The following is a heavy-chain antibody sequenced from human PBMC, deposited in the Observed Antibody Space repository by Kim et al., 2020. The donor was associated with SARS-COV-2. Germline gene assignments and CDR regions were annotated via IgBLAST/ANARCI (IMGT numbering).Heavy chain of an antibody. CDR3: ARVRQWLARRQYYFDY. D-gene: IGHD6-19*01. Sequence: GRFTISRDNAKNSLYLQMNSLRAEDTAVYYCARVRQWLARRQYYFDYWGQGTLVTVSS. J-gene: IGHJ4*02. V-gene: IGHV3-11*05.